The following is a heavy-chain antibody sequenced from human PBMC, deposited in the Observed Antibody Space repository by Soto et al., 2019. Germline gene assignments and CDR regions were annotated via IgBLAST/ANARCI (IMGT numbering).Heavy chain of an antibody. CDR3: ARSFGLGTAKYYFDY. D-gene: IGHD7-27*01. CDR1: GGSINSGGHN. J-gene: IGHJ4*01. Sequence: SETLSLTCTVSGGSINSGGHNWNWLRQFPGKGLEWIGNINYSGSSDYNPSLRSRVTMSVDTSKSQFSLQMTSVTAADTAVYYCARSFGLGTAKYYFDYWGHGTLVTVPQ. V-gene: IGHV4-61*08. CDR2: INYSGSS.